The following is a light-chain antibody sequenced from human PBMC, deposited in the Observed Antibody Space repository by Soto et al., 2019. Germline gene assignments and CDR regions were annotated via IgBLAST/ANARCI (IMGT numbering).Light chain of an antibody. V-gene: IGKV3-15*01. Sequence: IGLKQSAGTLSIYTGERATLSCRASQRVNYIYLAWYQQKPGHTPRLLIYSASIGATGTPARFSGSGSGSDFTLTISSLQSEDFAVYYCQQYNKLPLTFAPGTKVDTK. CDR3: QQYNKLPLT. J-gene: IGKJ3*01. CDR2: SAS. CDR1: QRVNYIY.